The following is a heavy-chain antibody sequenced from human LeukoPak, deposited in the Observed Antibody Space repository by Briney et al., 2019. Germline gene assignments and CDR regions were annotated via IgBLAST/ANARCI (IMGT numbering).Heavy chain of an antibody. D-gene: IGHD6-6*01. CDR3: ARRVGIAARLTPYDY. V-gene: IGHV4-34*01. CDR2: INHSGST. J-gene: IGHJ4*02. CDR1: GGSFSGYY. Sequence: SETRSLTCAVYGGSFSGYYWSWIRQPPGKGLEWIGEINHSGSTNYNPSLKSRVTIPVDTSKNQFSLKLSSVTAADTAVYYCARRVGIAARLTPYDYWGPATLVTVSS.